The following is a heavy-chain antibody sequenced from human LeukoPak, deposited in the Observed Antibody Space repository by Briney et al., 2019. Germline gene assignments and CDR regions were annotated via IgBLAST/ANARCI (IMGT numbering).Heavy chain of an antibody. J-gene: IGHJ4*02. V-gene: IGHV3-21*01. CDR2: ISSSSSYI. Sequence: PGGPLRLSCAASGFTFSSYSMNWVRQAPGKGLEWVSSISSSSSYIYYADSVKGRFTISRDNAKNSLYLQMNSLRAEDTAVYYCAREVGYCSSTSCRDYWGQGTLVTVSS. D-gene: IGHD2-2*01. CDR3: AREVGYCSSTSCRDY. CDR1: GFTFSSYS.